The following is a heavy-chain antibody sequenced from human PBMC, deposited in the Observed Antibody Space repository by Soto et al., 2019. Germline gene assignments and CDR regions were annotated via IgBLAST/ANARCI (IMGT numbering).Heavy chain of an antibody. V-gene: IGHV1-18*01. CDR1: GYTFTSYG. CDR2: FSADNGNI. D-gene: IGHD6-19*01. Sequence: QVQLVQSGAEVKKPGASVKVSCKASGYTFTSYGISWVRQAPGQGLEWMTWFSADNGNINYAQKLQGRVTMTTDTSTSPTYMELRSLRSDDTAVYYCARTKYSSGWYGGYYFDNWGQGTLVTVSS. CDR3: ARTKYSSGWYGGYYFDN. J-gene: IGHJ4*02.